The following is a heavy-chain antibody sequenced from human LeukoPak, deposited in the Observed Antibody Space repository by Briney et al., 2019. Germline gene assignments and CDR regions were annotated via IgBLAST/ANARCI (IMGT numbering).Heavy chain of an antibody. V-gene: IGHV4-39*02. CDR3: AREGPDYGDYFPDY. CDR1: GGSISSSSSY. CDR2: IYYSGST. D-gene: IGHD4-17*01. J-gene: IGHJ4*02. Sequence: SETLSLTCTVSGGSISSSSSYWGWIRQPPGKGLEWIGSIYYSGSTYYNPSLKSRVTISVDTSKNQFSLKLSSMTAADTAVYYCAREGPDYGDYFPDYWGQGTLVTVSS.